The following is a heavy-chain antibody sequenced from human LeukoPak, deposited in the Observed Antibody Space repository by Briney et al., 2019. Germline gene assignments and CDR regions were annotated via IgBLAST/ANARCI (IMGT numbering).Heavy chain of an antibody. CDR2: MYYSGST. CDR3: ARKSLTGRFNDYDVWSFDL. D-gene: IGHD5-12*01. J-gene: IGHJ2*01. V-gene: IGHV4-59*08. CDR1: GGSISSYY. Sequence: SETLSLTCTVSGGSISSYYWSWIRQPPGKGLEWIGDMYYSGSTDYNPSLKSRVTLSVDTSNNHFSLNLYSVTAADTAAYYCARKSLTGRFNDYDVWSFDLWGRGTLVTVSS.